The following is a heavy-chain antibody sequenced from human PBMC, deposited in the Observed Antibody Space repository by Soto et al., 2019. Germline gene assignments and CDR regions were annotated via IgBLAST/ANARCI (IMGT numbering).Heavy chain of an antibody. CDR2: VNYRGNT. V-gene: IGHV4-39*01. CDR1: GDSVISDHYY. Sequence: QLQLQESGPGLVKPSETLSLSCTVSGDSVISDHYYWAWVRQPPGKGLEWIGNVNYRGNTYQNPSLKRRVTITVDTSNNQVSRKLTSVPAANTSVYYCARQGGNKFDYWGQGTLVNVSS. J-gene: IGHJ4*02. CDR3: ARQGGNKFDY. D-gene: IGHD3-16*01.